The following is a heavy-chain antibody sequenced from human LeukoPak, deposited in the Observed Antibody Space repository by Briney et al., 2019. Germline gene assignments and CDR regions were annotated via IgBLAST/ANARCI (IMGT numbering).Heavy chain of an antibody. CDR3: ARLPITMVRGVIILGEGYFDY. V-gene: IGHV5-51*01. Sequence: KIGESLKISCKGSGYTFTSYWIGWVRQMPGKGLEWMGIIYPGDSDTRYSPSFQGQVTFSADKSISTAYLQWSSLKASDTAMYFCARLPITMVRGVIILGEGYFDYWGQGTLVTVSS. CDR2: IYPGDSDT. J-gene: IGHJ4*02. CDR1: GYTFTSYW. D-gene: IGHD3-10*01.